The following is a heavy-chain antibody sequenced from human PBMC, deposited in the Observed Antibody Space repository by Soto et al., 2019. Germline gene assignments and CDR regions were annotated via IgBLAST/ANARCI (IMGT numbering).Heavy chain of an antibody. CDR2: INHSGST. CDR3: ARGGVYYDILTGYYNYFDY. CDR1: GGSFSGYY. V-gene: IGHV4-34*01. Sequence: SETLSLTCAVYGGSFSGYYWSWIRQPPGKGLEWIGEINHSGSTNYNPSLKSRVTISVDTSKNQFSLKLSSVTAADTAVYYCARGGVYYDILTGYYNYFDYWGQGTLVTVSS. J-gene: IGHJ4*02. D-gene: IGHD3-9*01.